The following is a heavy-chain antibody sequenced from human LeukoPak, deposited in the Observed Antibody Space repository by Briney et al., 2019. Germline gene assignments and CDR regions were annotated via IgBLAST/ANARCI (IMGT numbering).Heavy chain of an antibody. CDR2: ISYDGSNK. J-gene: IGHJ4*02. CDR1: GFTFSSYA. V-gene: IGHV3-30-3*01. D-gene: IGHD3-10*01. Sequence: GGSLRLSCAASGFTFSSYAMHWVRQAPGKGLEWVAVISYDGSNKYYADSVKGRFTISRDNSKNTLYLQMNSLRAEDTVVYYCARGGVYYYGSGSVLGDYWGRGNPGHRLL. CDR3: ARGGVYYYGSGSVLGDY.